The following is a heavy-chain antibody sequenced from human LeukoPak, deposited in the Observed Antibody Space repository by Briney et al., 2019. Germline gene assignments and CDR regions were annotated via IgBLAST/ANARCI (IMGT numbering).Heavy chain of an antibody. CDR3: ARDDCTNGVCYLDY. Sequence: GGSLRLSCAASGFTFSSYAMHWVRQAPGKGLEWVAVIPYDGSNKYYADSVKGRFTISRDNSKNTLYLQMNSLRAEDTAVYYCARDDCTNGVCYLDYWGQGTLVTVSS. V-gene: IGHV3-30-3*01. D-gene: IGHD2-8*01. J-gene: IGHJ4*02. CDR2: IPYDGSNK. CDR1: GFTFSSYA.